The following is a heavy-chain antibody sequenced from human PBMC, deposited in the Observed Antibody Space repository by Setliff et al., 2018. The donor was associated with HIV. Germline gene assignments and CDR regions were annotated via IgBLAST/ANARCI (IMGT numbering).Heavy chain of an antibody. Sequence: SETLSLTCTVSGGSMNANHWGWIRQSPGKGPEWIAYIHVSGSTYFNPSLSSRVTISIDTSNNQLSLRLSSVTAADTAVYYCARTGYAFDVWGRGTMVTVSS. V-gene: IGHV4-59*08. J-gene: IGHJ3*01. CDR2: IHVSGST. CDR1: GGSMNANH. CDR3: ARTGYAFDV.